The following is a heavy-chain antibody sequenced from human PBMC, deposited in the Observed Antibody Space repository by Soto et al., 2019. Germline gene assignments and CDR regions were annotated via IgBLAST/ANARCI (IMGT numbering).Heavy chain of an antibody. V-gene: IGHV6-1*01. CDR1: GDSVSSNSAA. J-gene: IGHJ6*02. Sequence: SQTLSLTCAISGDSVSSNSAAWNWIRQSPSRGLEWLGRTYYRSKWYNDYAVSVKSRITINPDTSKNQFSLQLNSVTPEDTAVYYCARGVQWLVLGDPYYYYYGMDVWGQGTTVTVSS. D-gene: IGHD6-19*01. CDR2: TYYRSKWYN. CDR3: ARGVQWLVLGDPYYYYYGMDV.